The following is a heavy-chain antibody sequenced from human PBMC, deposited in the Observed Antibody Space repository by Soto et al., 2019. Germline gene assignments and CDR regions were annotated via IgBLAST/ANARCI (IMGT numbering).Heavy chain of an antibody. CDR1: GGSFSGYY. CDR2: INHSGST. Sequence: QVQLQQWGAGLLKPSETLSLTCAVYGGSFSGYYWSWIRQPPGKGLEWIGEINHSGSTNYNPSLKSRVTISVDTSKNQFSLKLSSVTAADTAVYYCASRIGGRYSHIGSGWFDPWGQGTLVTVSS. J-gene: IGHJ5*02. D-gene: IGHD6-13*01. V-gene: IGHV4-34*01. CDR3: ASRIGGRYSHIGSGWFDP.